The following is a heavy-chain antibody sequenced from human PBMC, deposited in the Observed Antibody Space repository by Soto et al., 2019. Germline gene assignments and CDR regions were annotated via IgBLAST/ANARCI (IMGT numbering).Heavy chain of an antibody. V-gene: IGHV1-3*01. CDR2: INAGNGNT. J-gene: IGHJ2*01. D-gene: IGHD1-26*01. Sequence: QVQLVQSGAEVKKPGASVKVSCKASAYTFTSYAMHWVRQAPGQRLEWMGCINAGNGNTKYSQKFQGRVTITRDTSASTAYMELSSLRSEDTAVYYCARGGSLYWYFDLWGRGTLVTVSS. CDR1: AYTFTSYA. CDR3: ARGGSLYWYFDL.